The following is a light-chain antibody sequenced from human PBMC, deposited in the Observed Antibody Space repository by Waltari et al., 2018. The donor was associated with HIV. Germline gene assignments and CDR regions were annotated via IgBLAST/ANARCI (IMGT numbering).Light chain of an antibody. CDR1: SSDVGSYNL. CDR2: EVS. CDR3: CSYAGSGDV. V-gene: IGLV2-23*02. Sequence: SALTQPASVSGSPGQSITIACTGTSSDVGSYNLVCWYQQHPGKAPKLMIYEVSKRPSGVSNRFSGSKSGNTASLTISGLQAEDEADYYCCSYAGSGDVFGTGTKVTVL. J-gene: IGLJ1*01.